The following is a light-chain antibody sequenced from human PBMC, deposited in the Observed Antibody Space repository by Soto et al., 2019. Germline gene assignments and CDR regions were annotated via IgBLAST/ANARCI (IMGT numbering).Light chain of an antibody. Sequence: EIVLTQSPGTLSLSPGERATLSCRASQSVSTGHLAWYQQKPGQAPRLLIYGVSSRVTGIPDRFSGSGSGTDFTLTINRLEPEDFAVYSCQLYDVSPTFGQGTRLEIK. CDR2: GVS. CDR1: QSVSTGH. CDR3: QLYDVSPT. J-gene: IGKJ5*01. V-gene: IGKV3-20*01.